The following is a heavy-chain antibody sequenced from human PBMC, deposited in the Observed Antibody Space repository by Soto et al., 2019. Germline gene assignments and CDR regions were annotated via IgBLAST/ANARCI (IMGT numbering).Heavy chain of an antibody. CDR2: IVSDGSAI. CDR3: ARDDAFDNENGFDM. Sequence: GGSLRLSCAVSGFPFCFSGFHWVRQSPGKGLEWLGVIVSDGSAIYHADSLEGRFFISRDNSKDILYLQMNSLRVEDTAVYYCARDDAFDNENGFDMWGQGTMVTLSS. J-gene: IGHJ3*02. D-gene: IGHD3-3*02. CDR1: GFPFCFSG. V-gene: IGHV3-33*01.